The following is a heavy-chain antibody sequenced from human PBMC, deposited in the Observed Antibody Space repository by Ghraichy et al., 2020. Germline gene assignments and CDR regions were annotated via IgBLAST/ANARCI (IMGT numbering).Heavy chain of an antibody. Sequence: GESLNISCAASGFPFNIYAMSWVRQAPGKGLEWVSVISDTAKVIKYVDSVKGRFTISRDNSKNTLYLQMNSLRAEDTAIYYCVKDPSNWSDNWRGFDYWGHGILVTVSA. J-gene: IGHJ4*01. CDR1: GFPFNIYA. CDR2: ISDTAKVI. V-gene: IGHV3-23*01. D-gene: IGHD3-3*01. CDR3: VKDPSNWSDNWRGFDY.